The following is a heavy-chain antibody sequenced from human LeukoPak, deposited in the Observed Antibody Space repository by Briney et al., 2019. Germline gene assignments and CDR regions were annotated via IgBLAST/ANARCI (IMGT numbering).Heavy chain of an antibody. J-gene: IGHJ5*02. V-gene: IGHV3-53*01. D-gene: IGHD3/OR15-3a*01. Sequence: GGSLRLSCAVSGFNVRSKYMSWVRQAPGNGLESVSVFDSGVTTAYADSVKGRFTDSIDNSNNTLYLQMNSLRAEDTAVYYCARVSFGPASEWFDPWGQGTLVTVSS. CDR1: GFNVRSKY. CDR3: ARVSFGPASEWFDP. CDR2: FDSGVTT.